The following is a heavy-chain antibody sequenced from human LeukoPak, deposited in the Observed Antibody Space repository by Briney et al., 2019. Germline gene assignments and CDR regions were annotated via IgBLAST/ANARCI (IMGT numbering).Heavy chain of an antibody. V-gene: IGHV3-30*02. CDR2: MRYDGSNR. CDR1: GFTFSSYG. D-gene: IGHD3-9*01. J-gene: IGHJ6*03. CDR3: AKGVKVPLLRYFSYYMDV. Sequence: GGSLRLSCAASGFTFSSYGMHWVRQAPGKGLEWVAFMRYDGSNRNYADSVKGRFTISRDNSKNTLYLQMNSLRAEDTAVYYCAKGVKVPLLRYFSYYMDVWGKGTTVTISS.